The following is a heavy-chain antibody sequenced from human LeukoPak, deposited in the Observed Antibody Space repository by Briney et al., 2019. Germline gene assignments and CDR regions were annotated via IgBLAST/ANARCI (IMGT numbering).Heavy chain of an antibody. CDR3: AKDPLRGYSYGYEDDY. CDR2: ISGSGGST. J-gene: IGHJ4*02. V-gene: IGHV3-23*01. Sequence: GGSLRLSCAASGFTFSSYDMSWVRQAPGKGLEWVSAISGSGGSTYYADSVKGRFTISRDNSKNTLYLQMNSLRAEDTAVYYCAKDPLRGYSYGYEDDYWGQGTLVTVSS. CDR1: GFTFSSYD. D-gene: IGHD5-18*01.